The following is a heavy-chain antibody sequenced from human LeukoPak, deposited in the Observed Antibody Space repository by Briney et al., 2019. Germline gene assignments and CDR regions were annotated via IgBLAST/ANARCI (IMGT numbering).Heavy chain of an antibody. CDR1: GFTFSNYA. CDR2: IWYDGSNK. Sequence: GGSLRLSCSASGFTFSNYAVHWVRQAPGKGLEWVAVIWYDGSNKFYADSVKGRFTISRDNSKNTLYLQMNSLRAEDTAVYYCARGRINGIDYWGQGTLVTVSS. CDR3: ARGRINGIDY. J-gene: IGHJ4*02. D-gene: IGHD1-20*01. V-gene: IGHV3-33*08.